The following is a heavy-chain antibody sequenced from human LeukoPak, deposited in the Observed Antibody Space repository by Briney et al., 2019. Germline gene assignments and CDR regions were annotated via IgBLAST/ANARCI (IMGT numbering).Heavy chain of an antibody. CDR2: INHSGIT. Sequence: MTSETLSLTCTVSGGSINSATYYWTWIRQPAGKGLEWIGEINHSGITNYNPSLKSRVTIAVDTSKNQFSLKLSSVTAADTAVYYCARQLSSGWPPGYWGQGTLVTVSS. J-gene: IGHJ4*02. D-gene: IGHD3-22*01. V-gene: IGHV4-61*10. CDR1: GGSINSATYY. CDR3: ARQLSSGWPPGY.